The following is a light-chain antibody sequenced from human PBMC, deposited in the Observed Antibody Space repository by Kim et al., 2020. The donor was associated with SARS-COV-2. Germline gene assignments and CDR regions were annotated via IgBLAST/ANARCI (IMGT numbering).Light chain of an antibody. CDR3: QQNNYWPYT. CDR1: QRVGSN. J-gene: IGKJ2*01. CDR2: QAS. Sequence: SGSPGERATLYCRASQRVGSNLAWYQQTPGQAPRLLIYQASTRATGVPARFRGSGSGTEFTLTISDLQSEDFAVYYWQQNNYWPYTFGQGTKLEI. V-gene: IGKV3-15*01.